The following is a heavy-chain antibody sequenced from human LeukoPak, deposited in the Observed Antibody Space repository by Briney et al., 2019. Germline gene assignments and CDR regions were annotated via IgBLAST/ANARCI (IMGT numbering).Heavy chain of an antibody. D-gene: IGHD2-15*01. Sequence: GGSLRLSCAASGFTFSSYAMTWVRQAPGKGLEWVSSISSSSNYMYYADSVKGRFSISRDNVKNSLYLQMNSLRAGDTAVYYCARDGGSSGTGAHYMDVWGKGTTVTVSS. V-gene: IGHV3-21*01. J-gene: IGHJ6*03. CDR3: ARDGGSSGTGAHYMDV. CDR1: GFTFSSYA. CDR2: ISSSSNYM.